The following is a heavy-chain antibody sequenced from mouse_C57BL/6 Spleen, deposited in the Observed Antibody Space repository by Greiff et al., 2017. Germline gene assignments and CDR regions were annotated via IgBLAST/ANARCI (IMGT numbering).Heavy chain of an antibody. D-gene: IGHD1-1*01. CDR1: GFSLTSYA. CDR3: ARSGTTVVASSYYAMDY. J-gene: IGHJ4*01. CDR2: IWTGGGT. Sequence: VQLQQSGPGLVAPSQSLSITCTVSGFSLTSYAISWVRQPPGKGLEWLGVIWTGGGTNYNSALKSRLSISKDNSKSQVFLKMNSLQTDDTARYYCARSGTTVVASSYYAMDYWGQGTSVTVSS. V-gene: IGHV2-9-1*01.